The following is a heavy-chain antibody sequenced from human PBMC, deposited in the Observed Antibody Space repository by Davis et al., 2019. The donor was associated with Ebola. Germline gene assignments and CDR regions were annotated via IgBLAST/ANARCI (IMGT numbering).Heavy chain of an antibody. J-gene: IGHJ4*02. D-gene: IGHD6-13*01. V-gene: IGHV3-30*03. Sequence: PGGSLRLSCAASGFTFSSYWMHWVRQAPGKGLEWVAVISYHGSNKYYADSVKGRFTISRDNSKNTLYLQMNSLRAEDTAVYYCARLKYSSSWSLFYYFDYWGQGTLVTVSS. CDR3: ARLKYSSSWSLFYYFDY. CDR2: ISYHGSNK. CDR1: GFTFSSYW.